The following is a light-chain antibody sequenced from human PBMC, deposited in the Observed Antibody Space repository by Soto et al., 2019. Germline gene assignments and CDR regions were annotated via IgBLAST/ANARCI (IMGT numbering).Light chain of an antibody. CDR2: AAS. CDR1: QSVSRNY. J-gene: IGKJ1*01. Sequence: EIVLTQSPGTLSLSPGERATLSCRASQSVSRNYLAWYQQKPGQAPRLLIYAASSRISGIPDRFSGSGSGIDFTLTIIRLEPEDFAVYHCHQYGSAPRTFGQGTKVEIK. V-gene: IGKV3-20*01. CDR3: HQYGSAPRT.